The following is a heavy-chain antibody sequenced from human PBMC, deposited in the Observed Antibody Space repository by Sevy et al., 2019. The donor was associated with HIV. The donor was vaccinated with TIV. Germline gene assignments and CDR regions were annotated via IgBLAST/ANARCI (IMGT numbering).Heavy chain of an antibody. CDR1: GGSISSSSYY. V-gene: IGHV4-39*01. CDR2: IYYSGST. Sequence: SETLSLTCTVSGGSISSSSYYWGWIRQPPGKGLEWIGSIYYSGSTYYNPSLKSRVTISVDTSKNQFPLKLSSVTAADTAVYYCARQAPLLSDYWGQGTLVTVSS. CDR3: ARQAPLLSDY. J-gene: IGHJ4*02.